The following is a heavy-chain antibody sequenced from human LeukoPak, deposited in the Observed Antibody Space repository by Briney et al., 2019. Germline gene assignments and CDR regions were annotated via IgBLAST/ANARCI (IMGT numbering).Heavy chain of an antibody. CDR2: IKTDGSYT. V-gene: IGHV3-74*01. J-gene: IGHJ6*02. D-gene: IGHD3-3*01. CDR1: GFTFSRYW. Sequence: GGSLRLSCAASGFTFSRYWMHWVRQAPGKGLVWVSRIKTDGSYTSYVDSVKGRFTISRDNAKSTLYLQMNGLRVEDTAVYYCAKEGKLRFLEWIEDYYYGMDVWGQGTTVTVSS. CDR3: AKEGKLRFLEWIEDYYYGMDV.